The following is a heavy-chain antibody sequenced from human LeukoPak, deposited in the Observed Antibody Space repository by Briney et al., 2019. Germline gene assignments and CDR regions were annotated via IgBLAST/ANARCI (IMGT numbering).Heavy chain of an antibody. D-gene: IGHD3-22*01. CDR3: ARSYYYDSSGLNRFDP. J-gene: IGHJ5*02. Sequence: PSETLSLTCAVYGGSFSGYYWSWIRQPPGKGLEWIGEINHSGSTNYNPSLKSRVTISVDTSKNQFSLKLSSVTAADTAVYYCARSYYYDSSGLNRFDPWGQGTLVTVSS. CDR1: GGSFSGYY. CDR2: INHSGST. V-gene: IGHV4-34*01.